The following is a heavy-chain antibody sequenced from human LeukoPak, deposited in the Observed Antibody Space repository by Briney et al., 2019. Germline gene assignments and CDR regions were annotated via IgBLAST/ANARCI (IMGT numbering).Heavy chain of an antibody. Sequence: ASVKVSCKASGYTFTSYDINWVRQATGQGLEWMGWMNPNSGNTGYAQKFQGRVTMTGDTSISTAYMELSSLRSDDTAVYYCAKDHHDYVQTNAFDIWGQGTMVTVSS. D-gene: IGHD3-16*01. CDR2: MNPNSGNT. J-gene: IGHJ3*02. V-gene: IGHV1-8*01. CDR1: GYTFTSYD. CDR3: AKDHHDYVQTNAFDI.